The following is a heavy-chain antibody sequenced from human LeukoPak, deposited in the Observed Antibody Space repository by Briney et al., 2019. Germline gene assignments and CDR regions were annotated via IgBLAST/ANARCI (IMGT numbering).Heavy chain of an antibody. CDR3: ARGVAAAGTTLDY. D-gene: IGHD6-13*01. Sequence: PGGSLRLSCAASGFTVSSSYMTWVRQAPGKGLERVSVIYSGGTTYYADSVKGRFTISRDNSKNTLYLQMNSLRDEDTAVYYCARGVAAAGTTLDYWGQGTLVTVSS. CDR1: GFTVSSSY. V-gene: IGHV3-66*01. J-gene: IGHJ4*02. CDR2: IYSGGTT.